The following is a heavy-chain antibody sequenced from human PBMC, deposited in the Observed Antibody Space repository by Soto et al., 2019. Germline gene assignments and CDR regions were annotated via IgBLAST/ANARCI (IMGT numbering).Heavy chain of an antibody. CDR3: ARSIVVVTALDY. Sequence: QVQLVQSGAEEKKPGASVKVSCKASGYTFTSYAMHWVRQAPGQRLEWMGWINAGNGNTKYSQKFQGRVTINRDTSASTAYMELISLRSEDTAVYYCARSIVVVTALDYWGQGTLVTVSS. J-gene: IGHJ4*02. V-gene: IGHV1-3*05. CDR1: GYTFTSYA. CDR2: INAGNGNT. D-gene: IGHD2-21*02.